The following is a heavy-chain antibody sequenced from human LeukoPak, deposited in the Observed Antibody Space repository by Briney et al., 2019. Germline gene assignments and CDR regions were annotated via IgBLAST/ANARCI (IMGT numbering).Heavy chain of an antibody. D-gene: IGHD3-3*01. V-gene: IGHV3-30*04. CDR1: GFTFSSYA. CDR3: ARDWSLKD. Sequence: GGSLRLSCAASGFTFSSYAMHWVRQAPGKGLEWVAVISYDGSNEYYADSVKGRFTISRDNPENILYLQMNSLRAEDTAVYYCARDWSLKDWGQGTLVTVSS. CDR2: ISYDGSNE. J-gene: IGHJ4*02.